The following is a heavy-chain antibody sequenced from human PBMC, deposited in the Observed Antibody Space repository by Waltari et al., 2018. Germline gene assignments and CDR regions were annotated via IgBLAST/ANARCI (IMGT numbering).Heavy chain of an antibody. CDR1: GGSFSGYY. J-gene: IGHJ4*02. V-gene: IGHV4-34*01. D-gene: IGHD6-13*01. Sequence: QVQLQQWGAGLLKPSETLSLTCAVYGGSFSGYYWSWIRQPPGKGLAWIGEINHSGSTNYNPSLKSRVTISVDTSKNQFSLKLSTVTAADTAVYYCARRSRSWYGVDYWGQGTLVTVSS. CDR3: ARRSRSWYGVDY. CDR2: INHSGST.